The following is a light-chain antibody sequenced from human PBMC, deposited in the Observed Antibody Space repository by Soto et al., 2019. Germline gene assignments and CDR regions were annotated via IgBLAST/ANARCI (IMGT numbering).Light chain of an antibody. V-gene: IGLV2-14*01. CDR3: SSYTSRGTYV. CDR2: EVS. CDR1: ISDVGGYNY. J-gene: IGLJ1*01. Sequence: QSALTQPASVSGSPGQSITMSCAGTISDVGGYNYVSWYQQHPGKAPKLMIYEVSNRPSGVSNRFSGPKSGNTASLTISGLQAEDEADYYCSSYTSRGTYVFGTGTKVTVL.